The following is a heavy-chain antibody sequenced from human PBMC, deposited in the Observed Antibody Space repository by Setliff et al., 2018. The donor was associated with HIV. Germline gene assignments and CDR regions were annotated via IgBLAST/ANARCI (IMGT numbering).Heavy chain of an antibody. J-gene: IGHJ1*01. CDR3: AKPAPGSISGFPEYFHH. V-gene: IGHV4-61*05. Sequence: SETLSLTCIVSGGSINSSCYYWAWIRQPPGKGLEWIGYIYYSGSTNYNPSLKSRVTILVDTSKNQFSLKLSSVTAADSAVYFCAKPAPGSISGFPEYFHHWGQGTLVTVSS. D-gene: IGHD2-15*01. CDR1: GGSINSSCYY. CDR2: IYYSGST.